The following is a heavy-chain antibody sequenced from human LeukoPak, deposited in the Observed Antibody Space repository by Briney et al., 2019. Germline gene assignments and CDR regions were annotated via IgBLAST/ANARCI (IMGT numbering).Heavy chain of an antibody. CDR2: IYHSGST. J-gene: IGHJ5*02. V-gene: IGHV4-4*02. D-gene: IGHD4-17*01. CDR1: GGSISSSNW. CDR3: ARLPGDHDGGWFDP. Sequence: SGTLSLTCAVSGGSISSSNWWSWVRQPPGKGLEWIGEIYHSGSTNYSPSFQGHVTISADKSISTAYLQWSSLKASDTAMYYCARLPGDHDGGWFDPWGQGTLVTVSS.